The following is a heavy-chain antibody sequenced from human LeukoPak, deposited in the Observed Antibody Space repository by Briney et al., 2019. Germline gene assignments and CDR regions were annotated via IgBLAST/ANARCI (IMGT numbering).Heavy chain of an antibody. D-gene: IGHD4-17*01. CDR2: IYYIGST. CDR3: ARHDYGDYEFDY. CDR1: GGSISSSSYY. Sequence: SETLSLTCTVSGGSISSSSYYWGWIRQPPGKGLEWIGSIYYIGSTYYNPSLKSRVTISVDTSKNQFSLKLSSVTAADTAVYYCARHDYGDYEFDYWGQGTLVTVSS. J-gene: IGHJ4*02. V-gene: IGHV4-39*01.